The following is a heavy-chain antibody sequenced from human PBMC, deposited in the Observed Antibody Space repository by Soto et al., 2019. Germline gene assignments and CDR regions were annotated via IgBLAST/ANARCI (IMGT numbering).Heavy chain of an antibody. CDR3: ARRHYDSTGYMDV. Sequence: PVESLKISCIGSGYSLSTYWIVWVRQMPWKGLEWMGIIYPDDSDTRYSPAFEGQVTISADKSTRTAYMQWSSLKASDTAMYYCARRHYDSTGYMDVWGQGTTVTV. J-gene: IGHJ6*02. V-gene: IGHV5-51*01. CDR2: IYPDDSDT. D-gene: IGHD3-22*01. CDR1: GYSLSTYW.